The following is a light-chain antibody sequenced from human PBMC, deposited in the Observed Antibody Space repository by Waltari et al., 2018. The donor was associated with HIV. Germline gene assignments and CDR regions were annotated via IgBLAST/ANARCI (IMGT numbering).Light chain of an antibody. CDR2: EVS. V-gene: IGLV2-23*02. CDR3: CSYAGSTNWV. J-gene: IGLJ3*02. Sequence: QSALTQPASVSGSPGQSNTISCTGTSSDVGTYNLVSWYQQRPGKAPKLIISEVSPRPAGVFNHFSGSKSANTASLTISGLQAEDEADYYCCSYAGSTNWVFGGGTKLTVL. CDR1: SSDVGTYNL.